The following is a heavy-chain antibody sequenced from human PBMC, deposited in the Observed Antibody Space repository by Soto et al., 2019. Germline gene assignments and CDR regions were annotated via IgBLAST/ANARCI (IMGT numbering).Heavy chain of an antibody. V-gene: IGHV4-34*01. Sequence: SETLSLTCAVYGGSFSGYYWSWIRQPPGKGLEWIGEINHSGSTNYNPSLKSRVTISVDTSKNQFSLKLSSVTAADTAVYYCARDGVTMVRGVISNFYYYYGMDVWGQGTTVT. CDR3: ARDGVTMVRGVISNFYYYYGMDV. D-gene: IGHD3-10*01. CDR1: GGSFSGYY. CDR2: INHSGST. J-gene: IGHJ6*02.